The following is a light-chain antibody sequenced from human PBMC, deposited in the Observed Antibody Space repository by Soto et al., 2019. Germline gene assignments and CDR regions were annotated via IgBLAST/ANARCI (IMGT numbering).Light chain of an antibody. V-gene: IGLV2-8*01. J-gene: IGLJ2*01. Sequence: QSALTQPPSASGSPGQSVTISCTGTSSDVGGYTYVSWYQQHPGKAPKLLIYEVSKRPSGVPDRFSGSKSGNTSSLTVSGLQAEDDADYYCSSYAGSNNFVFGGGTKLTVL. CDR2: EVS. CDR1: SSDVGGYTY. CDR3: SSYAGSNNFV.